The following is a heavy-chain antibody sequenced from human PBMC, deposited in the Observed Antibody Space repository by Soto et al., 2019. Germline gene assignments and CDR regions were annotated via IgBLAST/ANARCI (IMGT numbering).Heavy chain of an antibody. CDR3: AREYYYDSSGPQGGFES. CDR2: IGGGSGNT. V-gene: IGHV1-58*01. Sequence: SVTVSWTASGVPFSTSAVQWVRQARGKRREWMGSIGGGSGNTNYAQNSQDRVIITRDMSTCTVYMELRNLRSEDTAVYYWAREYYYDSSGPQGGFESCGQGSLVTVSS. J-gene: IGHJ5*01. D-gene: IGHD3-22*01. CDR1: GVPFSTSA.